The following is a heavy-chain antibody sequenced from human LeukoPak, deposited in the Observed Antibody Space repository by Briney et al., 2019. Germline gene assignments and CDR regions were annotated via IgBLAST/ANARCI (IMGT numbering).Heavy chain of an antibody. Sequence: SSETLSLTCTVSGGSISSYYWSWIRQPPGKGLEWIGYIYYSGSTNYNPSLKSRVTISVDTSKNQFSLKLSSVTAADTAVYYCARASNYDFWTGYSWFDPWGQGTLVTVSS. D-gene: IGHD3-3*01. J-gene: IGHJ5*02. CDR1: GGSISSYY. V-gene: IGHV4-59*01. CDR2: IYYSGST. CDR3: ARASNYDFWTGYSWFDP.